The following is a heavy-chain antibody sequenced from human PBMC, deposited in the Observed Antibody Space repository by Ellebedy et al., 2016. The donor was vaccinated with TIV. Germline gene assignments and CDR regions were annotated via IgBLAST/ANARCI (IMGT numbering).Heavy chain of an antibody. Sequence: GESLKISXAASGFTFSSYSMNWVRQAPGKGLEWVSSISGSSSYIYYADSVKGRFTISRDNAENSLYLQMNSLRVGDTAVYYCVRDKIVGATIFDYWGQGTLVTVSS. J-gene: IGHJ4*02. D-gene: IGHD1-26*01. CDR1: GFTFSSYS. CDR2: ISGSSSYI. V-gene: IGHV3-21*01. CDR3: VRDKIVGATIFDY.